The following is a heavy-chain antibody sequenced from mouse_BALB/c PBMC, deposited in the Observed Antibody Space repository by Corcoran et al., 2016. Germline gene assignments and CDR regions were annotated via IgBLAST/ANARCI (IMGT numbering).Heavy chain of an antibody. J-gene: IGHJ3*01. Sequence: EVQLQQSGAELVKPGASVKLSCTASGFNIKDTYMHWVKQRPEQGLEWIGRIDPANGNTKYDPKFQGKATITADTSSNTAYLQLSSLTSEDTAVYDCATSYYGKSFAYWGQGTLVTVSA. CDR3: ATSYYGKSFAY. CDR2: IDPANGNT. CDR1: GFNIKDTY. V-gene: IGHV14-3*02. D-gene: IGHD2-10*01.